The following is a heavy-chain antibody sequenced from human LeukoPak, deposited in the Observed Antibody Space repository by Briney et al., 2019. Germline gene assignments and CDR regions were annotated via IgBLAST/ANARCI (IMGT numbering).Heavy chain of an antibody. V-gene: IGHV4-59*08. CDR1: GGSISSYY. Sequence: SETLSLTCTVSGGSISSYYWSWIRQPPGKGLEWIGYIYYSGSTNYNPSLKSRVTMSVDTSKNQFSLKLSSVTAADTAVYYCARHAFNFGSWHYFDYWGQGTLVIVSS. J-gene: IGHJ4*02. D-gene: IGHD6-13*01. CDR2: IYYSGST. CDR3: ARHAFNFGSWHYFDY.